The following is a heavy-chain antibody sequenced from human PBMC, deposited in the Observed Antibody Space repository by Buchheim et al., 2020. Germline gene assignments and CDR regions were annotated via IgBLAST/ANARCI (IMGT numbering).Heavy chain of an antibody. J-gene: IGHJ4*02. CDR1: GFSFSGYA. V-gene: IGHV3-23*04. CDR2: ISGSGATT. D-gene: IGHD4-11*01. CDR3: AKGSRGYTNYYFDY. Sequence: EVQLVDSGEGLVQPGESLRLSCAASGFSFSGYAMSWVRQALGKGLEWVSSISGSGATTFNADSVRGRFTISRDNSKNMLYLQMNSLRAEDTAVYFCAKGSRGYTNYYFDYWGQGTL.